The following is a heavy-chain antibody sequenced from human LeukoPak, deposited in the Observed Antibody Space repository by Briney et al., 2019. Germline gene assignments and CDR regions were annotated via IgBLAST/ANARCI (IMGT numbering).Heavy chain of an antibody. D-gene: IGHD6-13*01. V-gene: IGHV4-39*01. Sequence: KSSETLSLTCTVSGGSITSYYWSWIRQPPGKGLEWIGSIYYSGSTYYNPSLKSRVTISVDTSKNQFSLKLSSVTAADTAVYYCARRTGIAAAGSPFDYWGQGTLVTVSS. J-gene: IGHJ4*02. CDR3: ARRTGIAAAGSPFDY. CDR1: GGSITSYY. CDR2: IYYSGST.